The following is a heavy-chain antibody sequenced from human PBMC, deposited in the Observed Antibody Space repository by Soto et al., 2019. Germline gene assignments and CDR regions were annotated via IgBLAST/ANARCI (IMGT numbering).Heavy chain of an antibody. V-gene: IGHV3-74*01. Sequence: EVQLVESGGGLVQPGGSLRLSCAASGFTFSSYWMHWVRQAPGKGLVWVSRINSDESSTSYADSVKGRFTISRDNAKNTLYLQMTSLSADDTAVYYCARGHGGDLVDYWGQGTLVTVSS. CDR3: ARGHGGDLVDY. D-gene: IGHD2-21*02. J-gene: IGHJ4*02. CDR2: INSDESST. CDR1: GFTFSSYW.